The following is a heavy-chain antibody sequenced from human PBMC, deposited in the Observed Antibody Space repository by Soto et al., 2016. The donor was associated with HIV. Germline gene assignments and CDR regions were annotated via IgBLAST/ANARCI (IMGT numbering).Heavy chain of an antibody. D-gene: IGHD6-19*01. CDR1: GYTFTGYY. J-gene: IGHJ3*02. CDR3: ARIRSSGWYPGAFDI. Sequence: QVQLVQSGAEVKKPGASVKVSCKASGYTFTGYYMHWVRQAPGQGLEWMGWINPNSGGTNYAQKFQGRVTMTRDTSISTAYMELSRLRSDDTAVYYCARIRSSGWYPGAFDIWGQGTMVTVSS. CDR2: INPNSGGT. V-gene: IGHV1-2*02.